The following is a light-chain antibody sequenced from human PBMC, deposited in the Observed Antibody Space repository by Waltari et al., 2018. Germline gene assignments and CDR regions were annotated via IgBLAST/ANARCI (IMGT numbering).Light chain of an antibody. CDR1: QSVGNF. V-gene: IGKV3-11*01. Sequence: EIVLTQSPATLSLSPGERATLSCRASQSVGNFLVWYQQKPGQAPRLLIYDASSRATGIPARFSGSGSGTDFTLTISSLEPEDFAFYYCQQRINWPRTFGQGTKVEIK. CDR3: QQRINWPRT. CDR2: DAS. J-gene: IGKJ1*01.